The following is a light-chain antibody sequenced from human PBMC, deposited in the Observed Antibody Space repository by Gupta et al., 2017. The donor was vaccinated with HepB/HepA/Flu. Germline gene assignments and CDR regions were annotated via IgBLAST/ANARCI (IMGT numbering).Light chain of an antibody. CDR3: QQTYINPFT. CDR2: AAS. Sequence: DIETPHSPSSLSASLGDRDTITCRASQNIGSYLNWYQLKPGKAPKLLIYAASTLQSGVSSKFSGSGSATDFTLTINSLQPEDFASYSCQQTYINPFTFGPGTKVNIK. CDR1: QNIGSY. J-gene: IGKJ3*01. V-gene: IGKV1-39*01.